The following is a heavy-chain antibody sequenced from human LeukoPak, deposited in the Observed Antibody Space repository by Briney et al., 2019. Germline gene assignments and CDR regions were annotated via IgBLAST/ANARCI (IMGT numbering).Heavy chain of an antibody. CDR3: ARGSARLYYYDSSGYYCGYDY. Sequence: SETLSPTCAVYGGSFSGYYWSWIRQPPGKGLEWIGEINHSGSTNYNPSLKSRVTISVDTSKNQFSLKLSSVTAADTAVYYCARGSARLYYYDSSGYYCGYDYWGQGTLVTVPS. CDR1: GGSFSGYY. CDR2: INHSGST. D-gene: IGHD3-22*01. J-gene: IGHJ4*02. V-gene: IGHV4-34*01.